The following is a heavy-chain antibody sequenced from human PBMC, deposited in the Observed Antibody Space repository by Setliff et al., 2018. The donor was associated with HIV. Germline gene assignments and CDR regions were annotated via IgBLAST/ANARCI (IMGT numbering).Heavy chain of an antibody. V-gene: IGHV4-59*11. D-gene: IGHD5-18*01. CDR2: VFYTGGT. CDR3: AKTIRGYISGDYMDV. Sequence: SETLSLTCTISGGSITSHYWSWIRQPPGKGLEWIGYVFYTGGTNYRPSLRGRVTISVDTSKNHFPLKLSSVTAADTAVYYCAKTIRGYISGDYMDVWGKGTTVTVSS. CDR1: GGSITSHY. J-gene: IGHJ6*03.